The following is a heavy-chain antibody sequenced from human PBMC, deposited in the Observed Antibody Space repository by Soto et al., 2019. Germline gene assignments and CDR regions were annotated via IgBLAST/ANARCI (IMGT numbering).Heavy chain of an antibody. D-gene: IGHD2-2*01. Sequence: QVQLVQSGAEVKKPGSSVKVSCEASGGIFSSYAFSWVRQAPGEGLEWMGGIIPISGTTKYAQRFQDRVTITADKSTSTAYMELGSLRSEDTAIYYCARDLPYCSSTSCYFVYYYGMDVWGQGTTVTVSS. CDR1: GGIFSSYA. V-gene: IGHV1-69*06. CDR3: ARDLPYCSSTSCYFVYYYGMDV. J-gene: IGHJ6*02. CDR2: IIPISGTT.